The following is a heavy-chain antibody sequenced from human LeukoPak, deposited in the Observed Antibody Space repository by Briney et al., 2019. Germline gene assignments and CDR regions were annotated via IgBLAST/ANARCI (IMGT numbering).Heavy chain of an antibody. CDR3: ARRRPIAVAGYYYYYMDV. Sequence: GGSLKISWKGSGYRFTNYWIGWVRPMPGKGLGWIGIIFADDSDTRYSPSFQGQVTISADKSISTAYLQWSSLKASDTAMYYCARRRPIAVAGYYYYYMDVWGKGTTVTVSS. V-gene: IGHV5-51*01. CDR2: IFADDSDT. D-gene: IGHD6-19*01. J-gene: IGHJ6*03. CDR1: GYRFTNYW.